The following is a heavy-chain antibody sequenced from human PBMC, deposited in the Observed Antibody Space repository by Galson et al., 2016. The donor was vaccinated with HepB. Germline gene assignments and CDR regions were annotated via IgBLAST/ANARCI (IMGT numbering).Heavy chain of an antibody. V-gene: IGHV1-69*04. CDR3: ARGTGDQGGAKGYYFYMDV. Sequence: SVKVSCKASGGAYSDYSVTWVRQAPGQGLEWMGKIIPILNLTNYPQKFQGRVTITADKSTHPSSMELTSLRSGDTAVFYCARGTGDQGGAKGYYFYMDVWGKGTTVIVSS. J-gene: IGHJ6*03. CDR1: GGAYSDYS. CDR2: IIPILNLT. D-gene: IGHD1-26*01.